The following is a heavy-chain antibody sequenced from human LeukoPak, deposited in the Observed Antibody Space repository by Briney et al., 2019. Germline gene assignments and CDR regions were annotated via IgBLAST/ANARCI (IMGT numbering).Heavy chain of an antibody. CDR1: GGSISSGGYS. V-gene: IGHV4-30-2*01. J-gene: IGHJ4*02. Sequence: SQTLSLTCAVSGGSISSGGYSWSWIRQPPGKGLEWIGYIYHSGSTYYNPSLKSRVTISVDRSKNQFSLKLSSVTAADTAVYYCARRNSWYGFDYWGQGTLVTVSS. CDR2: IYHSGST. D-gene: IGHD6-13*01. CDR3: ARRNSWYGFDY.